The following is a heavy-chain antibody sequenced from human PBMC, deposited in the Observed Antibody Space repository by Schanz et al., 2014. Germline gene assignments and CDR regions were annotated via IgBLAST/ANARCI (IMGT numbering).Heavy chain of an antibody. D-gene: IGHD3-3*01. CDR1: GITFSSHS. CDR2: VSRSTPDI. V-gene: IGHV3-48*01. CDR3: VRDSFFAFDY. Sequence: EVQLLESGGGLVQPGGSLRLSCAASGITFSSHSFNWVRQAPGKGLEWVSYVSRSTPDIYYADSVKGRFTMSRDNAKNSVFLQMNSLRAEDTAVYYCVRDSFFAFDYWGQGTLVTVSS. J-gene: IGHJ4*02.